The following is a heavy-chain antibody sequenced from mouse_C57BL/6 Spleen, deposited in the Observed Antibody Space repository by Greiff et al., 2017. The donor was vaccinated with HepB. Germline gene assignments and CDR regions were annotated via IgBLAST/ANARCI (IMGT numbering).Heavy chain of an antibody. Sequence: VQRVESGAELVKPGASVKMSCKASGYTFTSYWITWVKQRPGQGLEWIGDIYPGSGSTNYNEKFKSKATLTVDTSSSTAYMQLSSLTSEDSAVYYCAREEEFITTASGYWGQGTTLTVSS. J-gene: IGHJ2*01. V-gene: IGHV1-55*01. D-gene: IGHD1-1*01. CDR2: IYPGSGST. CDR1: GYTFTSYW. CDR3: AREEEFITTASGY.